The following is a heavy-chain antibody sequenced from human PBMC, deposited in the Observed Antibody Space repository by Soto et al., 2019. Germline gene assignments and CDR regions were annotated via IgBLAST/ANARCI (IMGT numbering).Heavy chain of an antibody. CDR2: ISGSGGST. J-gene: IGHJ4*02. CDR1: GFTFSSYA. CDR3: ARESEDLTSNFDY. Sequence: LRLSCAASGFTFSSYAMSWVRQAPGKGLEWVSAISGSGGSTYYADSVKGRFTISRDNSKNTLYLQMNSLRAEDTAVYYCARESEDLTSNFDYWGQGTLVTVSS. V-gene: IGHV3-23*01.